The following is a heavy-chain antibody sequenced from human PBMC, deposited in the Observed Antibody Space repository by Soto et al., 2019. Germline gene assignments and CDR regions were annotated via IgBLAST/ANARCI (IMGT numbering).Heavy chain of an antibody. CDR2: IKPDGSDK. J-gene: IGHJ4*02. Sequence: PGGSLRLSCAASGFTFSHFWMNWVRQAPGKGLEWVANIKPDGSDKYYVASVKGRFTISRDNAKNSVFLQMNSLRAEDTAVYYCAKEGVGYSSSWYVYWGQGTLVTVSS. D-gene: IGHD6-13*01. CDR1: GFTFSHFW. CDR3: AKEGVGYSSSWYVY. V-gene: IGHV3-7*01.